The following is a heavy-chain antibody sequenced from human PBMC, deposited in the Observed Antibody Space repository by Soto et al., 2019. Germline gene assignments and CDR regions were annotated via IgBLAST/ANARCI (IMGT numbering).Heavy chain of an antibody. D-gene: IGHD5-12*01. CDR3: ARFPQHSGYDPYFDY. Sequence: ASVKVSCKASGYTFTGYYMHWVRQAPGQGLEWMGWINPNSGGTNYAQKFQGWVTMTRDTSISTAYMELSRLRSDDTAVYYCARFPQHSGYDPYFDYWGQGTLVTVSS. CDR2: INPNSGGT. V-gene: IGHV1-2*04. J-gene: IGHJ4*02. CDR1: GYTFTGYY.